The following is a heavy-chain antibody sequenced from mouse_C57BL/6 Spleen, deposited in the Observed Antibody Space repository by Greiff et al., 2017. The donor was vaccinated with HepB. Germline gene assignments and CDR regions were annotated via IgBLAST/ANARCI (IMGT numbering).Heavy chain of an antibody. CDR2: IDPETGGT. V-gene: IGHV1-15*01. CDR3: TRGRLLWSDY. J-gene: IGHJ2*01. Sequence: QVQLKESGAELVRPGASVTLSCKASGYTFTDYEMHWVKQTPVHGLEWIGAIDPETGGTAYNQKFKGKAILTADKSSSTAYMELRSLTSEDSAVYYCTRGRLLWSDYWGQGTTLTVSS. D-gene: IGHD2-1*01. CDR1: GYTFTDYE.